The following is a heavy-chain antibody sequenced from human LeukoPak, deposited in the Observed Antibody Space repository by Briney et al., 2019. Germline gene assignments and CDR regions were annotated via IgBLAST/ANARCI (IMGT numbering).Heavy chain of an antibody. V-gene: IGHV4-34*01. CDR1: GGSFSGYY. D-gene: IGHD3-22*01. CDR3: ANYYYDSSGYPTSFGD. Sequence: PSKTLSLTCAVYGGSFSGYYWSWIRQPPGKGLEWIGEINHSGSTNYNPSLKSRVTISVDTSKNQFSLKLSSVTAADTAVYYCANYYYDSSGYPTSFGDWGQGTLVTVSS. CDR2: INHSGST. J-gene: IGHJ4*02.